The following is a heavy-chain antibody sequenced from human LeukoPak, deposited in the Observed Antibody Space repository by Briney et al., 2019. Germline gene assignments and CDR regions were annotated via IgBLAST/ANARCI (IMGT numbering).Heavy chain of an antibody. V-gene: IGHV3-74*01. CDR3: ARDPRHCTNGICYSLFDY. D-gene: IGHD2-8*01. J-gene: IGHJ4*02. Sequence: GGSLRLSCTASGFTFSSYWMHWVRQVPGKGLVWVSRINSAGISTNYADSVKGRFTISRDNSKNTLFLQMSSLRAEDTAVYYCARDPRHCTNGICYSLFDYWGQGTLVTVSS. CDR1: GFTFSSYW. CDR2: INSAGIST.